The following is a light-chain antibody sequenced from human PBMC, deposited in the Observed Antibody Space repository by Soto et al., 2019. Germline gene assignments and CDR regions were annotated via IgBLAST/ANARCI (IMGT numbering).Light chain of an antibody. J-gene: IGKJ1*01. V-gene: IGKV1-6*02. CDR2: GAS. Sequence: IQMTQSPSSLSVSVTDRVTITCRASQDIGNDLGWYQQRPGEAPELLLYGASTLRSGVPSRFSGSGSGTHFALTINNLQPEDSATYFCLQDHTFPWTFGQGTKVDIK. CDR1: QDIGND. CDR3: LQDHTFPWT.